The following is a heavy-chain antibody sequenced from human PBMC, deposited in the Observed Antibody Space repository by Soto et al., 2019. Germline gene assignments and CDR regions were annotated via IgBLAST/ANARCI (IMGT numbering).Heavy chain of an antibody. CDR1: GGSISSYY. J-gene: IGHJ6*02. V-gene: IGHV4-59*01. CDR3: AREAGADYYYSMDV. Sequence: SETLSLTCTVSGGSISSYYWSWIRQPPGKGLEWIGYIYYSGSTKYNPSLKSRVTISVDTSKNQFSLKLSSVTAADTAVYYCAREAGADYYYSMDVWGQGTTVTVSS. CDR2: IYYSGST. D-gene: IGHD3-10*01.